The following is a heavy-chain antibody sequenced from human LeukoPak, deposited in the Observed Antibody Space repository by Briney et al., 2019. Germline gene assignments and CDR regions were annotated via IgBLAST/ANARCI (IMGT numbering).Heavy chain of an antibody. J-gene: IGHJ3*02. CDR1: GGSISSGGYS. CDR2: IYHSGST. V-gene: IGHV4-30-2*01. D-gene: IGHD6-19*01. Sequence: PSQTLSLTCAVSGGSISSGGYSWSWIRQPPGKGLEWIGYIYHSGSTYYNPSLKSRVTISVDRSKNQFSLKLCFVTAADTAVYYCARVKKQWLVQSAFDIWGQGTMVTVSS. CDR3: ARVKKQWLVQSAFDI.